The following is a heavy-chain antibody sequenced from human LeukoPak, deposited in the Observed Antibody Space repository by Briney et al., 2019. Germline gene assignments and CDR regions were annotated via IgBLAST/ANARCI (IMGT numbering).Heavy chain of an antibody. V-gene: IGHV1-69*05. D-gene: IGHD2-15*01. CDR1: GGTFSSYA. J-gene: IGHJ4*02. CDR3: ARDFTWCSGGSGAEIN. CDR2: IIPIFGTA. Sequence: SVKVSCKASGGTFSSYAISWGRHAPGQGLEWMGGIIPIFGTANYAQKFQGRVTITTDESTSTAYMELSSLRSEDTAVYYCARDFTWCSGGSGAEINWGQGTLVTVSS.